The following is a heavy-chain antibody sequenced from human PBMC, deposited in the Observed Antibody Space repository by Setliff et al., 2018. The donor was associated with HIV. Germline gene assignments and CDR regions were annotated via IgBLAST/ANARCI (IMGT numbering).Heavy chain of an antibody. Sequence: PGGSLRLSCAASGFTFSTYDMNWVRQAPGKGLEWISYITSGGGTIYYADSVKGRFTISRDNSKNTLYLQMNSLRAEDTAVYYCARVGVGIAVAGARYFDYWGQGTLVTVS. J-gene: IGHJ4*02. CDR2: ITSGGGTI. V-gene: IGHV3-48*01. CDR1: GFTFSTYD. CDR3: ARVGVGIAVAGARYFDY. D-gene: IGHD6-19*01.